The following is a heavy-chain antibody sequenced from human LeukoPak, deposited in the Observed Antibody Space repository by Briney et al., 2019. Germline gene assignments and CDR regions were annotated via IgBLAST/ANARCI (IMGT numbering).Heavy chain of an antibody. Sequence: SQTLSLTCTVSGGSINSGSYCWSWVRQPAGKGLEWIARIYTSGTTYYNPSLKSRVSMSVDTSKNQFSLKLSSVTAADTAVYYCASSTSCYPVDYWGQGTLVTVSS. J-gene: IGHJ4*02. CDR3: ASSTSCYPVDY. V-gene: IGHV4-61*02. CDR2: IYTSGTT. D-gene: IGHD2-2*01. CDR1: GGSINSGSYC.